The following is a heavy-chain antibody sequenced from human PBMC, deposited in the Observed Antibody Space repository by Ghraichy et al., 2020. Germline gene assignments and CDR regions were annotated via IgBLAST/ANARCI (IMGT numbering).Heavy chain of an antibody. V-gene: IGHV3-48*02. CDR1: GFTFSSYS. D-gene: IGHD2-8*01. J-gene: IGHJ6*02. CDR2: ISSSSSTI. Sequence: GESLNISCAASGFTFSSYSMNWVRQAPGKGLEWVSYISSSSSTIYYADSVKGRFTISRDNAKNSLYLQMNSLRDEDTAVYYCARENTLIRGVGYYYYGMDVWGQGTTVTVSS. CDR3: ARENTLIRGVGYYYYGMDV.